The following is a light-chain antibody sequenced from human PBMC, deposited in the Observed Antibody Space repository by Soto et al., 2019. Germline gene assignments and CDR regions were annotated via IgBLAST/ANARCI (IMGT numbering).Light chain of an antibody. J-gene: IGKJ5*01. CDR3: QQYNNWS. CDR1: QSVGTN. Sequence: EIVMTQSPATLSVSPGERATLSCRASQSVGTNLAWYQQKPGQAPRLLIYAASTRATGIPARFSGSGSGTDFTLTISSLQSDDCAVYYCQQYNNWSFGQGTRLEI. V-gene: IGKV3-15*01. CDR2: AAS.